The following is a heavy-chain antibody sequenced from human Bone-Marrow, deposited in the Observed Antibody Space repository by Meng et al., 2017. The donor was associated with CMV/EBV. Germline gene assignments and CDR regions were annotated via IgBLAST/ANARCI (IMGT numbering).Heavy chain of an antibody. CDR3: ARDWTLPYYDILTGYYYYYFYGMDV. V-gene: IGHV3-7*01. CDR1: GFTFSSYW. Sequence: GESLKISCAASGFTFSSYWMSWVRQAPGKGLEWMANIKQDGSEKYYVDSVKGRFTISRDNAKNSLYLQMNSLRAEDTAVYYCARDWTLPYYDILTGYYYYYFYGMDVWGQGTTV. J-gene: IGHJ6*02. D-gene: IGHD3-9*01. CDR2: IKQDGSEK.